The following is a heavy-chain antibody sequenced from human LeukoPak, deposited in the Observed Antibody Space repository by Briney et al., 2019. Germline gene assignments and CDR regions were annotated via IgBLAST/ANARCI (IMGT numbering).Heavy chain of an antibody. J-gene: IGHJ4*02. D-gene: IGHD3-3*01. CDR1: GFTVSSNY. Sequence: PGGSLRLSCAASGFTVSSNYMSWVRQAPGKGLEWVSVIYSGGSTYYADSVKGRFTISRDNSKNTLYLQVNSLRAEDTAVYYCARTVRFLSHPIDYWGRGTLVTVSS. V-gene: IGHV3-66*01. CDR3: ARTVRFLSHPIDY. CDR2: IYSGGST.